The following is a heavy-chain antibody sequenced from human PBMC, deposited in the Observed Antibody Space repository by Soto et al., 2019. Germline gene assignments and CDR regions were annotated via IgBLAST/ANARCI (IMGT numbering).Heavy chain of an antibody. V-gene: IGHV3-23*01. CDR2: ITGSTGST. Sequence: VGSLRLSCAASGFTFSNFAIVLVRHAPGKGLEWVSEITGSTGSTYYADSVRGRFFISRDNSKNTLHLQMNSLRVEDTAVYYCVKDTSSSPYYMDVWGKGTTVTAP. D-gene: IGHD2-2*01. CDR1: GFTFSNFA. J-gene: IGHJ6*03. CDR3: VKDTSSSPYYMDV.